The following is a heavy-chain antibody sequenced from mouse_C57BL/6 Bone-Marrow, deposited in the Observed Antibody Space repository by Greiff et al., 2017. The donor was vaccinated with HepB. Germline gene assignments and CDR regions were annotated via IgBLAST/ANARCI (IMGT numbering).Heavy chain of an antibody. CDR3: TTCLLAY. J-gene: IGHJ3*01. CDR1: GFNIKDDY. Sequence: EVQLQESGAELVRPGASVKLSCTASGFNIKDDYMHWVKQRPEQGLEWIGWIDPENGDTEYASKFQGKATITAYTSSNTAYLQLSSLTSEDTAVYYCTTCLLAYWGQGTLVTVSA. CDR2: IDPENGDT. V-gene: IGHV14-4*01. D-gene: IGHD2-10*01.